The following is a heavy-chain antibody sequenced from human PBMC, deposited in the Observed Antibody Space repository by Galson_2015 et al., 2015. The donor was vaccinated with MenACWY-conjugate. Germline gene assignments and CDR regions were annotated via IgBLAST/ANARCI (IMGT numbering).Heavy chain of an antibody. D-gene: IGHD6-19*01. CDR2: ISSVSDTI. J-gene: IGHJ5*02. V-gene: IGHV3-48*02. CDR1: GFTFSTYS. CDR3: AKAQSIGWYVGYNYFDP. Sequence: SLRLSCAASGFTFSTYSMNWVRQAPGKGLEWVSYISSVSDTIYYAASVKGRFTISRDNAKDSLYLQMNSLRDEDTAVYYCAKAQSIGWYVGYNYFDPWGQGAL.